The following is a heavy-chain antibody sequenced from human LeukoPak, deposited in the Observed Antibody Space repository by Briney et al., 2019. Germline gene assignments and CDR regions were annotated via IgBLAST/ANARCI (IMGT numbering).Heavy chain of an antibody. CDR2: IYYSGST. D-gene: IGHD3-10*01. CDR1: GGSISSYY. Sequence: SVTLSLTCTVSGGSISSYYWSWIRQPPGKGLEWIGYIYYSGSTNYNPSLKSRVTISVDTSKNQFSLKLSSVTAADTAVYYCARVKYYGSGSYDSYYYYGMDVWGQGTTVTVSS. V-gene: IGHV4-59*01. CDR3: ARVKYYGSGSYDSYYYYGMDV. J-gene: IGHJ6*02.